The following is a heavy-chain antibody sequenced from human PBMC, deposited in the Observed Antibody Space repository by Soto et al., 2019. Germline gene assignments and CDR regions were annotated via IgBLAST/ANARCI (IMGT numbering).Heavy chain of an antibody. CDR2: INHSGST. Sequence: SETLSLTCAVYGGSFSGYYWSWIRQPPGKGLEWIGEINHSGSTNYDPSLKSRVTISVDTSKNQFSLKLSSVTAAGTAVYYCARGYCTNGVCSIPLPYCSGGSCYRPKTTRLSSDAFDIWGQGTMVTVSS. V-gene: IGHV4-34*01. J-gene: IGHJ3*02. CDR3: ARGYCTNGVCSIPLPYCSGGSCYRPKTTRLSSDAFDI. CDR1: GGSFSGYY. D-gene: IGHD2-15*01.